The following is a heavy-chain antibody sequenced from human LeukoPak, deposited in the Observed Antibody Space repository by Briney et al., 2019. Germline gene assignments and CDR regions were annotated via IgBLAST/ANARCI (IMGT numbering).Heavy chain of an antibody. D-gene: IGHD1-26*01. CDR2: ISGSGGST. CDR3: AKRNTPSLVGATNREYYYYGMDV. V-gene: IGHV3-23*01. Sequence: GGSLRLSCAASGFTFSSYAMSWVRQAPGKGLEWVSAISGSGGSTYYADSVKGRFTISRDNSKNTLYLQMNSLRAEDTAVYYCAKRNTPSLVGATNREYYYYGMDVWGQGTTVTVSS. CDR1: GFTFSSYA. J-gene: IGHJ6*02.